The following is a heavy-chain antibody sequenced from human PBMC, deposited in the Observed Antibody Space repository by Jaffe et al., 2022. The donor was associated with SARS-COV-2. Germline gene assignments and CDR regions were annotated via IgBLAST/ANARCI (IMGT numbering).Heavy chain of an antibody. CDR3: ATNFPPFEYDYVWDRDY. Sequence: QVQLVQSGAEVKKPGASVKVSCKASGYTFTSYDINWVRQATGQGLEWMGWMNPNSGNTGYAQKFQGRVTMTRNTSISTAYMELSSLRSEDTAVYYCATNFPPFEYDYVWDRDYWGQGTLVTVSS. J-gene: IGHJ4*02. CDR2: MNPNSGNT. V-gene: IGHV1-8*01. D-gene: IGHD3-16*01. CDR1: GYTFTSYD.